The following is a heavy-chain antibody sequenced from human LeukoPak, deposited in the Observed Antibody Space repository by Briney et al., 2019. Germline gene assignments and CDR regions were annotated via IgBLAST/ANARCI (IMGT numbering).Heavy chain of an antibody. D-gene: IGHD2-15*01. V-gene: IGHV1-2*06. CDR2: INPNSGGT. Sequence: ASVKVSCKASGYTFTGYYMHWVRQAPGQGLEWMGRINPNSGGTNYAQKFQGRVTMTRDTSISTAYMELSRLRSDDTAVHYCKVVAASALEWFDPWGQGTLVTVSS. CDR1: GYTFTGYY. J-gene: IGHJ5*02. CDR3: KVVAASALEWFDP.